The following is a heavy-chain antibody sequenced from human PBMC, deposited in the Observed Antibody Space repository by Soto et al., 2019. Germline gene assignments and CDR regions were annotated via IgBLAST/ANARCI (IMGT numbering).Heavy chain of an antibody. CDR3: ARDRIAAYAFDI. CDR1: GDRVSSNRAA. D-gene: IGHD6-6*01. Sequence: SQTLSLTCAISGDRVSSNRAAWNWIRQSPSRGLEWLGRSYYRSKWYNDYAGSVKSRITINPDTSKNQFSLQLNSVTPEDTAVYYCARDRIAAYAFDIWGQGTMVTVSS. J-gene: IGHJ3*02. V-gene: IGHV6-1*01. CDR2: SYYRSKWYN.